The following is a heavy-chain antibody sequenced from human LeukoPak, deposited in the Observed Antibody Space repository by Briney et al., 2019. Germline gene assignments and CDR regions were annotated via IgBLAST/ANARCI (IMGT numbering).Heavy chain of an antibody. V-gene: IGHV3-7*01. D-gene: IGHD1-26*01. CDR1: GFTFSSYW. J-gene: IGHJ4*02. CDR2: IKQDGSEK. CDR3: ARGSGSYSAVDY. Sequence: GGSLRLSCAASGFTFSSYWMSWVRQAPGQGLEWVANIKQDGSEKYYVDSVKGRFTISRDNAKNSLYLQTNSLRAEDTAVYYCARGSGSYSAVDYWGQGTLVTVSS.